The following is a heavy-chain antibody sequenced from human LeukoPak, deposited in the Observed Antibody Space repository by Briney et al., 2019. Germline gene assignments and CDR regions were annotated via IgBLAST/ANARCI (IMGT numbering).Heavy chain of an antibody. V-gene: IGHV1-69*13. J-gene: IGHJ6*02. CDR1: GGTFSSYA. CDR3: ARKYCSGGSWPHLGYYYYGMDV. D-gene: IGHD2-15*01. CDR2: IIPIFGTA. Sequence: AASVKVSCKASGGTFSSYAISWVRQAPGQGLEWMGGIIPIFGTANYAQKFQGRVTITADESTSTAYMELSSLRSEDTAVYYCARKYCSGGSWPHLGYYYYGMDVWGQGTTVTVSS.